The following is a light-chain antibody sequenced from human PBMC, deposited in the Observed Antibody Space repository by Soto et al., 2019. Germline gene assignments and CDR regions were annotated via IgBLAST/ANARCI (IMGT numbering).Light chain of an antibody. CDR2: DVS. CDR3: SSYRSSSYLETV. CDR1: SSDVGGYNF. J-gene: IGLJ2*01. V-gene: IGLV2-14*03. Sequence: QSALTQPASVSGSPGQSITISCTGTSSDVGGYNFVSWYQHHPGKAPKLIIYDVSNRPSGVSNRFSGSKSGNTASLTISGLQAEDEADYYCSSYRSSSYLETVFGGGTKLTVL.